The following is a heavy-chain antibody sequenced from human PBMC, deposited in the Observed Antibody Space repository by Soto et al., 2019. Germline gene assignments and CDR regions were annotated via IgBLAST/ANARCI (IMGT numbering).Heavy chain of an antibody. D-gene: IGHD3-22*01. V-gene: IGHV3-9*01. CDR1: GFTFDDYA. Sequence: SLRLSCAASGFTFDDYAMHWVRQAPGKGLEWVSGISWNSGSIGYADSVKGRFTISRDNAKNSRYLQMNSLRAEDTALYYCAKDIARRAIVAKNAMDVWGQGTTVTVSS. CDR2: ISWNSGSI. J-gene: IGHJ6*02. CDR3: AKDIARRAIVAKNAMDV.